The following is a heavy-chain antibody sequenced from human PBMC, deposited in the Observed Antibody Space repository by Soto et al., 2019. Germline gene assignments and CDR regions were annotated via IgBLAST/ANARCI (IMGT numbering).Heavy chain of an antibody. V-gene: IGHV4-30-2*01. CDR3: AAGGGLPRYY. Sequence: QLQLQESGSGLVKPSQTLSLTCAVSGGSISSGGYSWSWIRQPPGKGLEWIGYIYHSGSTYYNPALKSRVTISVERSQNQFSLKLSSVTAADTAVYYCAAGGGLPRYYWGQGTLVTVSS. CDR1: GGSISSGGYS. D-gene: IGHD5-12*01. CDR2: IYHSGST. J-gene: IGHJ4*02.